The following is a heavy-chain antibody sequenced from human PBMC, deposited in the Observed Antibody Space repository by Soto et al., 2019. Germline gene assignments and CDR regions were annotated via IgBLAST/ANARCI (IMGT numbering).Heavy chain of an antibody. D-gene: IGHD2-2*01. CDR3: ARGSRYCDSSSCHRYGLDV. CDR2: ISYDGYYK. J-gene: IGHJ6*02. Sequence: GGSLRLSCAASGFTFSSYAMYWVRQAPGKXLEWVAFISYDGYYKYDADSVKGRLTISRDNSKSTLYLQMSSLRPEDTAVYFCARGSRYCDSSSCHRYGLDVWGQGTPVTVSS. CDR1: GFTFSSYA. V-gene: IGHV3-30*14.